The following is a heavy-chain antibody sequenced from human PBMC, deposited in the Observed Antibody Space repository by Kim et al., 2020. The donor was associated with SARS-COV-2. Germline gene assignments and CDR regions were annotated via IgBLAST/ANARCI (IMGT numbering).Heavy chain of an antibody. Sequence: ASVKVSCKASGYTFTSYGISWVRQAPGQGLEWMGWISAYNGNTNYAQKLQGRVTMTTDTSTSTAYMELRSLRSDDTAVYYCAREGSNPQNVLLWFGESQGDAFDIWGQGTMVTVSS. CDR3: AREGSNPQNVLLWFGESQGDAFDI. CDR2: ISAYNGNT. D-gene: IGHD3-10*01. J-gene: IGHJ3*02. CDR1: GYTFTSYG. V-gene: IGHV1-18*01.